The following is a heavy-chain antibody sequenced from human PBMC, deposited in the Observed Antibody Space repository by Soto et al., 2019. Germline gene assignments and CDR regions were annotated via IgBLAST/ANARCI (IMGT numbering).Heavy chain of an antibody. CDR2: IYYSGST. Sequence: QVQLQESGPGLVKPSETLSLTCTVSGGSVSSGSYYWSWIRQPPGKGLEWIGYIYYSGSTNYNPSLTSRVTISVDTSKNQFSLKLSSVTAADTAVYYCATRSIYDILTGSFDYWGQGTLVTVSS. D-gene: IGHD3-9*01. J-gene: IGHJ4*02. CDR3: ATRSIYDILTGSFDY. CDR1: GGSVSSGSYY. V-gene: IGHV4-61*01.